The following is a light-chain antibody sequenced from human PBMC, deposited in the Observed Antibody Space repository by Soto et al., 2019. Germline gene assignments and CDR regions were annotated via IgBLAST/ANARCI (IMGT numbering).Light chain of an antibody. Sequence: EVGMTQSPATLSVSPGERATLSCRASQRCIGYLSWYQQTPGQATRLLIYDASNRATGIPDRFSGSGSGTDFPLIIRRVEHEDFAVYYCQQYGSSGTFGQGTKVDIK. V-gene: IGKV3-20*01. CDR3: QQYGSSGT. J-gene: IGKJ1*01. CDR1: QRCIGY. CDR2: DAS.